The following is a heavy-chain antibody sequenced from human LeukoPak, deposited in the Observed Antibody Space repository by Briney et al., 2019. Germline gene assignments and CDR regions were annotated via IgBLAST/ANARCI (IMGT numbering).Heavy chain of an antibody. J-gene: IGHJ6*02. CDR2: ISAYNGNT. V-gene: IGHV1-18*01. D-gene: IGHD5-12*01. CDR3: ASVATVDYYYYGMDV. CDR1: GYTFTSYG. Sequence: ASVKVSCMASGYTFTSYGISWVRQAPGQGLEWMGWISAYNGNTNYAQKLQGRVTMTTDTSTSTAYMELRSLRSDDTAVYYCASVATVDYYYYGMDVWGQGTTVTVSS.